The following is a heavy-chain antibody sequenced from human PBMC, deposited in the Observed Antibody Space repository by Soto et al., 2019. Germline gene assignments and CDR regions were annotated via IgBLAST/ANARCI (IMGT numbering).Heavy chain of an antibody. D-gene: IGHD2-2*01. Sequence: QVHLVQSGAEVKTPGSSVKVSCKAAGGTFNTYTLIWVRQAPGHGLEWMGSIIPMLTVTNSAQKFQGRVTLTADKSTGTAFMDLTSLRSDDTAIYYCSIGSWSAETFDIWGQGTMVTVSS. CDR3: SIGSWSAETFDI. CDR2: IIPMLTVT. CDR1: GGTFNTYT. V-gene: IGHV1-69*02. J-gene: IGHJ3*02.